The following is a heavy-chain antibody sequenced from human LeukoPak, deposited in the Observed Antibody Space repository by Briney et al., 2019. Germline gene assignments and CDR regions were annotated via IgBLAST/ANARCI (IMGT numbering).Heavy chain of an antibody. J-gene: IGHJ4*02. CDR3: AGSIAVAGKMGFDY. D-gene: IGHD6-19*01. CDR2: INPNSGGT. CDR1: GYTFTGYY. Sequence: GASVKVSCKASGYTFTGYYMHWVRQAPGQGLEWMGWINPNSGGTNYAQKFQGRVTMTRDTSISTAYMELSRLRSDDTAVYYCAGSIAVAGKMGFDYWGQGTLVTVSS. V-gene: IGHV1-2*02.